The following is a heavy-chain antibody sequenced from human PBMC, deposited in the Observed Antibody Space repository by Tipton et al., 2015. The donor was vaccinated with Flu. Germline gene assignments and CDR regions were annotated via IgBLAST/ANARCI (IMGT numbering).Heavy chain of an antibody. CDR3: VTTTYYYGSGSHDF. CDR2: INHSGGT. D-gene: IGHD3-10*01. J-gene: IGHJ4*02. CDR1: GGSFRGYY. V-gene: IGHV4-34*01. Sequence: TLSLTCAVFGGSFRGYYWSWIRQSPGKGLEWIGEINHSGGTNYNPSLKSRVSISLDTSKNQFSLNLSSVTAADTAVYFCVTTTYYYGSGSHDFWGQGTLVTVSS.